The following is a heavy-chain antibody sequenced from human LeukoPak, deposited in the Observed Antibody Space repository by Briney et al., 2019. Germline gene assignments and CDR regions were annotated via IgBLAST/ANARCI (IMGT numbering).Heavy chain of an antibody. CDR3: VKKDGYGSGSSPFDF. V-gene: IGHV3-23*01. D-gene: IGHD3-10*01. CDR1: GFTFSNYG. CDR2: IVGNGGTT. Sequence: PGGSLRLSCAASGFTFSNYGMNWVRQAPGKGLEWVSVIVGNGGTTYYADSVKVRFTISRDNSKNTLYLQMNSLRAEDTAVYYCVKKDGYGSGSSPFDFWGQGTLVTVSS. J-gene: IGHJ4*02.